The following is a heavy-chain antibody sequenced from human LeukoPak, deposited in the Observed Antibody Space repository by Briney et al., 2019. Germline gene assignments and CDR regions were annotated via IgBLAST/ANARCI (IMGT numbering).Heavy chain of an antibody. V-gene: IGHV3-30*18. CDR3: AKVRVYYDFWSGLDY. Sequence: PGGSLRLSCAASGFIFSSYGMHWVRQAPGKGLEWVAVISYDGSNKHCADSVKGRFTISRDNSKNTLYLQMNSLRAEDTAVYYCAKVRVYYDFWSGLDYWGQGTLVTVSS. D-gene: IGHD3-3*01. J-gene: IGHJ4*02. CDR2: ISYDGSNK. CDR1: GFIFSSYG.